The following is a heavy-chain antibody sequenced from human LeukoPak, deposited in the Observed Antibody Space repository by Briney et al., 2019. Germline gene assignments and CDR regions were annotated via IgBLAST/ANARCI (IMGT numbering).Heavy chain of an antibody. D-gene: IGHD5-12*01. CDR1: GGSISSGGYY. CDR2: IYYSGST. J-gene: IGHJ6*02. Sequence: PSQTLSLTCTVSGGSISSGGYYWSWIRQHPGKGLEWIGYIYYSGSTYYNPSLKSRVTISVDTSKNQFSLKLSSVTAADTAVYYCARGPLDLGYYYNGMDVWGQGTTVTVSS. V-gene: IGHV4-31*03. CDR3: ARGPLDLGYYYNGMDV.